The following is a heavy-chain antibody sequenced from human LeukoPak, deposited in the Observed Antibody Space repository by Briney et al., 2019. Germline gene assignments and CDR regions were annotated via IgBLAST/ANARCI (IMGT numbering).Heavy chain of an antibody. J-gene: IGHJ4*02. D-gene: IGHD1-7*01. V-gene: IGHV1-18*01. CDR2: ISAYNGNT. CDR1: GYTFTSYG. CDR3: AREDNWNYETSPFDY. Sequence: ASVKVSCKASGYTFTSYGISWVRQAPGQGLEWMGWISAYNGNTNYAQKLQGRVTMTTDTSTSTAYMELRSLRSDDTAVYYCAREDNWNYETSPFDYWGQGTLVTVSS.